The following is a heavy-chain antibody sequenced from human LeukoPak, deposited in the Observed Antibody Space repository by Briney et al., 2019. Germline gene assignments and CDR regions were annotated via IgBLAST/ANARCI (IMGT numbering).Heavy chain of an antibody. V-gene: IGHV3-30-3*01. Sequence: PGRSLRLSCAASGFTFSSYAMHWVRQAPGKGLEWVAVISYDGSNKYYADSVKGRFTISRDNSKNTLYLQMNSLRTEDTAVYYCARDGEHIVVVYYFDYWGQGTLVTVSS. CDR3: ARDGEHIVVVYYFDY. D-gene: IGHD2-21*01. CDR1: GFTFSSYA. CDR2: ISYDGSNK. J-gene: IGHJ4*02.